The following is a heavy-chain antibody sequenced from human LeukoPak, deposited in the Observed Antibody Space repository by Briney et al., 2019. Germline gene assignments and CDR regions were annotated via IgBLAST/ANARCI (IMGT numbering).Heavy chain of an antibody. CDR3: GRDRGWAFDI. V-gene: IGHV3-49*04. CDR1: GFTFSSYG. J-gene: IGHJ3*02. CDR2: IRSKAYGGTT. D-gene: IGHD3-10*01. Sequence: GGSLRLSCAASGFTFSSYGMHWVRQAPGKGLEWVGFIRSKAYGGTTEYAASEKGRFTISRDDSKSIAYLQMNSLKMEDTAVYYCGRDRGWAFDIWGQGTMVTVSS.